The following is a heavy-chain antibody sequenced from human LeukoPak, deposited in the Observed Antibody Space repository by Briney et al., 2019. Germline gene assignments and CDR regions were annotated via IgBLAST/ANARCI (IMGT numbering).Heavy chain of an antibody. CDR2: ISSSSSYI. CDR1: GFTFSNYN. Sequence: PGGSLRLSCAASGFTFSNYNMNWVRQAPGKGLEWVSSISSSSSYIYYADSVKGRFTVSRDNAKNSLYLQMNSLRAEDTAVYYCARDFGGRSGTTGWGQGTLVTVSS. D-gene: IGHD1-1*01. CDR3: ARDFGGRSGTTG. V-gene: IGHV3-21*01. J-gene: IGHJ4*02.